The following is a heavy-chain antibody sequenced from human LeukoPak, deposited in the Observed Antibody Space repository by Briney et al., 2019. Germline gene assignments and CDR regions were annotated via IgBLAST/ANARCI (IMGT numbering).Heavy chain of an antibody. J-gene: IGHJ4*02. CDR3: ARLVSYYYDSSGYLYYFDY. CDR1: GYSFTSYW. CDR2: IDPSDSYT. Sequence: GGSLKISCKGSGYSFTSYWISWVRQMPGKGLEWMGRIDPSDSYTNYSPSFQGHVTISADKSISTAYLQWSSLKASDTAMYYCARLVSYYYDSSGYLYYFDYWGQGTLVTVSS. D-gene: IGHD3-22*01. V-gene: IGHV5-10-1*01.